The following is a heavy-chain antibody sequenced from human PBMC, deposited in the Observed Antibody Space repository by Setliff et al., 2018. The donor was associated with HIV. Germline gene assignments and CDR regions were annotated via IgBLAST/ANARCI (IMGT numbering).Heavy chain of an antibody. V-gene: IGHV4-59*12. CDR2: ISHTGNI. CDR1: SGSISSHYY. CDR3: AREVILRVYGDYAQYHYYMDV. Sequence: SETLSLTCTVSSGSISSHYYWTWIRQPPGKGLEWIGYISHTGNISYNPSLKSRVTISLDTSKKQFSLKLSSLTAADTAVYYCAREVILRVYGDYAQYHYYMDVWGKGTTVTVSS. D-gene: IGHD4-17*01. J-gene: IGHJ6*03.